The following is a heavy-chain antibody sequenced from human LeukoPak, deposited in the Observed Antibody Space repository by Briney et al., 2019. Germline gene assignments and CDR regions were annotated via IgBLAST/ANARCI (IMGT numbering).Heavy chain of an antibody. Sequence: GGSLRLSCAASGCSFSSYGMRWGRLAPSKVVGWVAVVWYDGSNKYYADSVKDRFTISSDNSKTTLYPQMNSLRAEHTAVYYCASLGTGSGSYSSDYWGQGNLVTASS. V-gene: IGHV3-33*01. CDR2: VWYDGSNK. CDR3: ASLGTGSGSYSSDY. D-gene: IGHD3-10*01. CDR1: GCSFSSYG. J-gene: IGHJ4*02.